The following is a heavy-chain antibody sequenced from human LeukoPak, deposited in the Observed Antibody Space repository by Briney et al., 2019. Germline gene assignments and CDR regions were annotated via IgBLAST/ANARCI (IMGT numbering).Heavy chain of an antibody. Sequence: SETLSLTCTVSGGSISSGSYYWSWIRQPAGKGLEWIGRIYTSGSTNYNPSLKSRVTISVDTSKNQFSLKLSSVTAAGTAVYYCARDAYRNYSYSSVYNWFDPWGQGTLVTVSS. D-gene: IGHD1-14*01. CDR2: IYTSGST. CDR3: ARDAYRNYSYSSVYNWFDP. V-gene: IGHV4-61*02. J-gene: IGHJ5*02. CDR1: GGSISSGSYY.